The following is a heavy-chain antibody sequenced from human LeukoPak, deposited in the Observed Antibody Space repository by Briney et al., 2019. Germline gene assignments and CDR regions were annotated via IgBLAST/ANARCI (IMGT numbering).Heavy chain of an antibody. Sequence: GGSLRLSCAASGFTVSSNYMSWVRQAPGKGLEWVSVLYSGGSTYYADSVNGRFTMSRDNSKNTLYLQMNGLRVEDTAVYYCARVSPFDYWGQGTQVTVSS. J-gene: IGHJ4*02. V-gene: IGHV3-66*01. CDR1: GFTVSSNY. CDR2: LYSGGST. CDR3: ARVSPFDY.